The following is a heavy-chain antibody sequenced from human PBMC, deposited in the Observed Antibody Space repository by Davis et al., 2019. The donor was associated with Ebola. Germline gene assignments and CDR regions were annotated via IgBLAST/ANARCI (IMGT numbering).Heavy chain of an antibody. CDR3: AHRRVTMVRGVILQECRFDP. J-gene: IGHJ5*02. CDR2: IYWNDDK. V-gene: IGHV2-5*01. D-gene: IGHD3-10*01. CDR1: GFSLSTSGVG. Sequence: SGPTLVKPTQTLTLTCTFSGFSLSTSGVGVGWIRQPPGKALEWLALIYWNDDKRYSPSLKSRLTLTKDTSKNQVVLTMTNMDPVDTATYYCAHRRVTMVRGVILQECRFDPWGQGTLVTVSS.